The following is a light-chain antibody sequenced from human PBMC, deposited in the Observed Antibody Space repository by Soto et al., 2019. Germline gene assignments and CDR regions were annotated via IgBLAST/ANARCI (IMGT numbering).Light chain of an antibody. CDR2: AAS. CDR1: QSVSSY. V-gene: IGKV1-39*01. Sequence: DIQMTQSPSTLSASVGDRVTITCRASQSVSSYLNWYQQKPGKAPTLLIYAASTLQSGVPSRFSGSGSGTDFTPTISSLQPADFATYYYQQSYSTPLKTFGPGTKVDIK. CDR3: QQSYSTPLKT. J-gene: IGKJ1*01.